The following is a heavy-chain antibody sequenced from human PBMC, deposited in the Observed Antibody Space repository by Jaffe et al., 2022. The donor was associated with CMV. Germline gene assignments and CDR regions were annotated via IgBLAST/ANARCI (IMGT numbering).Heavy chain of an antibody. Sequence: QVQLVQSGAEVKKPGSSVKVSCKASGGTFSSYAISWVRQAPGQGLEWMGGIIPIFGTANYAQKFQGRVTITADESTSTAYMELSSLRSEDTAVYYCARTDYYDSSGYYSYNWFDPWGQGTLVTVSS. CDR3: ARTDYYDSSGYYSYNWFDP. D-gene: IGHD3-22*01. V-gene: IGHV1-69*01. CDR2: IIPIFGTA. CDR1: GGTFSSYA. J-gene: IGHJ5*02.